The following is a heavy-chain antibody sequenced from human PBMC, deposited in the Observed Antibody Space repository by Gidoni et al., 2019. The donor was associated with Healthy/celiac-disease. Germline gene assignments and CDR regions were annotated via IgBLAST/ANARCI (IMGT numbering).Heavy chain of an antibody. Sequence: EVQLGEAGGGLIQPGGSRRLSCAASGFTVSSNYMSWDRPAPGKGLEWVAVFYSGGSPYYAASVKGRFTLSRDHSQNPLYLHMNRLRAEDPAVYYCARGEGFGEFDYWGQGTLVTVSS. V-gene: IGHV3-53*01. D-gene: IGHD3-10*01. CDR2: FYSGGSP. CDR1: GFTVSSNY. CDR3: ARGEGFGEFDY. J-gene: IGHJ4*02.